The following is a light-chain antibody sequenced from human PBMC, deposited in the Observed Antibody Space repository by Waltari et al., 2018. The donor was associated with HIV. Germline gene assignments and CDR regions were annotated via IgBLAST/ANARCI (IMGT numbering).Light chain of an antibody. CDR2: EVS. CDR1: QSLQHGTGKTH. V-gene: IGKV2D-29*01. CDR3: MQTLQLPLT. Sequence: EIVMTQTPLSLSVTPGQPASISCTSSQSLQHGTGKTHLYWFLQKPGQPPQLLIYEVSNRFSGVPDRFRGSGSGTDFTLKISRVEADDVGLYYCMQTLQLPLTFGGGTRVEIK. J-gene: IGKJ4*01.